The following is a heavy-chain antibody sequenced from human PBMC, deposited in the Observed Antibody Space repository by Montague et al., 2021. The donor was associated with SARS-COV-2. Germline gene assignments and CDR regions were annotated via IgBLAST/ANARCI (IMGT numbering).Heavy chain of an antibody. CDR2: IYVGGGT. CDR3: ARDDWKGGSGCDHEGGFDY. CDR1: GGSISSSTYF. Sequence: SETLSLTCTVSGGSISSSTYFWGWIRQPPGKGLGWIGSIYVGGGTYYNPSLKSRVTISVDTSKNQFSLKLTSVTAADAAVYWCARDDWKGGSGCDHEGGFDYWGQGTLVSVSS. V-gene: IGHV4-39*07. J-gene: IGHJ4*01. D-gene: IGHD5-12*01.